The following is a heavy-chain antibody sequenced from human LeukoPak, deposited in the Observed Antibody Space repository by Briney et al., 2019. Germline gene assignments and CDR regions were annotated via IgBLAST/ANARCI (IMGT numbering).Heavy chain of an antibody. J-gene: IGHJ3*02. CDR3: ARPHIVVVIARGAFDI. CDR2: MAADGSNI. V-gene: IGHV3-30*03. Sequence: GGSLRLSCAASGFIFSIYGMHWVRQAPGKGLEWVALMAADGSNIYYADSVKGRFTISRDNSKNTLYLQMNSLRAEDTAVYYCARPHIVVVIARGAFDIWGQGTMVTVSS. CDR1: GFIFSIYG. D-gene: IGHD2-21*01.